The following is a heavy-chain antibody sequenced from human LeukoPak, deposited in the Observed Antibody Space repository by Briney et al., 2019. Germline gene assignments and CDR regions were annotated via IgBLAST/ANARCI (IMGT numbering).Heavy chain of an antibody. Sequence: GGSLRLSCAASGFTFSSYAMHWVRQAPGKGLEWVAVISYDGSNRYYADSVKGRFTISRDNSKNTLYLQMNSLRAEDTAVYYCARDVLRYFEGQYGMDVWGQGTTVTVSS. V-gene: IGHV3-30-3*01. CDR3: ARDVLRYFEGQYGMDV. D-gene: IGHD3-9*01. CDR2: ISYDGSNR. CDR1: GFTFSSYA. J-gene: IGHJ6*02.